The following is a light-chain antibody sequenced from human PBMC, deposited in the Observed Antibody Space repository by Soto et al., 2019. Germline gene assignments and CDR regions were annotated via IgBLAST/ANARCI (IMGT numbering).Light chain of an antibody. CDR2: EAS. J-gene: IGKJ4*01. V-gene: IGKV3-11*01. CDR3: QQRRNWPST. Sequence: IVLTQSPATLSLSPGERATLSCRASQCVSGDLAWYQQKPGQAPRLLMYEASNRATGIPARFSGSGSGTDFTITISSLEPEDFAVYYCQQRRNWPSTFGGGTKVEIK. CDR1: QCVSGD.